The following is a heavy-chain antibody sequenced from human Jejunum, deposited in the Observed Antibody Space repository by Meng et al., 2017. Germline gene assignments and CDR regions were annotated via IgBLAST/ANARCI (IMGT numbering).Heavy chain of an antibody. CDR1: GYSFTNYW. J-gene: IGHJ4*02. D-gene: IGHD3-10*01. CDR2: ISPSESDV. CDR3: ARVKTIRDPFDY. V-gene: IGHV5-51*01. Sequence: GGSLRLSCTGSGYSFTNYWVGWVRQRPGKGLEWMGIISPSESDVRYSPSFQGQVTISADKSISTAYLHCSSLKASDIAMYYCARVKTIRDPFDYWGQGTLVTVSS.